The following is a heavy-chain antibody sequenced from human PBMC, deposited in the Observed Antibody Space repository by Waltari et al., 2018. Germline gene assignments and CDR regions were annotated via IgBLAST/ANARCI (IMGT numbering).Heavy chain of an antibody. V-gene: IGHV4-61*09. CDR3: ARDVSTVINWFDP. CDR1: GGAIISGSYY. Sequence: QVQLQASGPGLVKPSQTLSLTCTVSGGAIISGSYYWRWIRQPAGKGLEWIGYIYTSGSTNYNPSLKSRVTISVDTSNNQFSLKLSSVTAADTAVYYCARDVSTVINWFDPWGQGTLVTVSS. CDR2: IYTSGST. J-gene: IGHJ5*02. D-gene: IGHD4-17*01.